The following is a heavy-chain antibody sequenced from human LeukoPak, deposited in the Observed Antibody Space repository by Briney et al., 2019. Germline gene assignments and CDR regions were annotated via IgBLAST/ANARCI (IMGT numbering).Heavy chain of an antibody. D-gene: IGHD6-6*01. CDR2: ISSSSSYI. Sequence: GGSLRLSCAASGFTFSSYSMNWVRQAPGKGLEWVSSISSSSSYIYYADSVKGRFTISRDNAKNSLYLQMNSLRAEDTAVYYCARDLSSSSTAYLHHWGQGTLVTVSS. J-gene: IGHJ1*01. CDR3: ARDLSSSSTAYLHH. CDR1: GFTFSSYS. V-gene: IGHV3-21*01.